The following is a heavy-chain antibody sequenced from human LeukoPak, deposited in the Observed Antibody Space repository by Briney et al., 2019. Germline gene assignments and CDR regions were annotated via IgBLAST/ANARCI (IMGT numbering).Heavy chain of an antibody. J-gene: IGHJ4*02. V-gene: IGHV3-30*03. Sequence: PGGSLRLSCAASGFTFSSYGMHWVRQAPGKGLEWVAVISYDGSNKYYADSVKGRFTISRDNAKNSLYLQMNSLRAEDTAVYYCARSSSVLWWYADSWGQGTLVTVSS. CDR1: GFTFSSYG. D-gene: IGHD2-21*01. CDR2: ISYDGSNK. CDR3: ARSSSVLWWYADS.